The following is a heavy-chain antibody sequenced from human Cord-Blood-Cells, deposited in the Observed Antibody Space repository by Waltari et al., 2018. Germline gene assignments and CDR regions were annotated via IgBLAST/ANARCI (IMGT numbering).Heavy chain of an antibody. CDR1: GGSISSGGYS. CDR3: ARGRFLEWLLFDY. J-gene: IGHJ4*02. CDR2: IYHSGGT. Sequence: QLQLQESGSGLVKPSQTLSLTCAVSGGSISSGGYSWSWIRQPPGKGLEWIGYIYHSGGTSSNPSLKSRVTISVDRSKNQFSLKLSSVTAADTAVYYCARGRFLEWLLFDYWGQGTLVTVSS. V-gene: IGHV4-30-2*01. D-gene: IGHD3-3*01.